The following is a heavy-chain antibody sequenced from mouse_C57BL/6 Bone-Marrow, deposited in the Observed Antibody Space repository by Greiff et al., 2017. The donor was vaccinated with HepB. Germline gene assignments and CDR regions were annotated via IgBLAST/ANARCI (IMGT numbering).Heavy chain of an antibody. J-gene: IGHJ4*01. Sequence: QVQLQQPGAELVRPGSSVKLSCKASGYTFTSYWMHWVKQRPIQGLEWIGNIDPSDSETHYNQKFKDKATLTVDKSSSTAYMQLSSLTSEDSAVYYCARSYYEYAAMDYWGQGTSVTVSS. CDR3: ARSYYEYAAMDY. CDR1: GYTFTSYW. D-gene: IGHD2-4*01. V-gene: IGHV1-52*01. CDR2: IDPSDSET.